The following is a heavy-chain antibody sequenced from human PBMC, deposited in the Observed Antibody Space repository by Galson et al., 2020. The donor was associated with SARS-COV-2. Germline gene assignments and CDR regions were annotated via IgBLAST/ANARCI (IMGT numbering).Heavy chain of an antibody. CDR1: GFSFSSYW. D-gene: IGHD6-19*01. J-gene: IGHJ4*02. V-gene: IGHV3-7*03. CDR2: ISPDGSDK. CDR3: ARESYDSGWFDC. Sequence: GGSLRLSCAASGFSFSSYWMTWVRQAPGKGLEWVANISPDGSDKYYVDSVKGRFTISRDNAKNSLYLHMNSLRAEDTAVYYCARESYDSGWFDCWGQGTLVTVSS.